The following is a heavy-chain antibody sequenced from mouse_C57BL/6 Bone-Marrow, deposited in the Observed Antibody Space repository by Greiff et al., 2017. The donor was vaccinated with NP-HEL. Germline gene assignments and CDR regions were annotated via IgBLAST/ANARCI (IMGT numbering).Heavy chain of an antibody. V-gene: IGHV1-69*01. D-gene: IGHD1-3*01. CDR3: ALTFPFAY. Sequence: VQLQQPGAELVMPGASVKLSCKASGYTFTSYWMHWVKQRPGQGLEWIGEIDPSDSYTNYNQKFKGKSTLTVDKSSSTAYMQLSSLTSEDSAVYYCALTFPFAYWGQGTLVTVSA. CDR1: GYTFTSYW. J-gene: IGHJ3*01. CDR2: IDPSDSYT.